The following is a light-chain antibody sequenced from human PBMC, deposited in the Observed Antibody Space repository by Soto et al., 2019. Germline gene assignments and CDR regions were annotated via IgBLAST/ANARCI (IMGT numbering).Light chain of an antibody. J-gene: IGLJ2*01. Sequence: QLVLTQSPSASASLGASVKLTCTLSSVHSSYAIAWHQQQPEKGPRYLMKLNSDGSHSKGDGIPDRFSGSSSGAERYLTISSLQSEDEADYYCQPGGTGVVFGGGTKLTVL. CDR3: QPGGTGVV. V-gene: IGLV4-69*01. CDR2: LNSDGSH. CDR1: SVHSSYA.